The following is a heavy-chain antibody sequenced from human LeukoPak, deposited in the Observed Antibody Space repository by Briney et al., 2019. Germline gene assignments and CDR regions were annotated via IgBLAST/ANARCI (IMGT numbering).Heavy chain of an antibody. J-gene: IGHJ4*02. Sequence: GGSLRLSCAASGFTFSSYAMSWVRQAPGKGLEWVSAISGSGGSTYYADSVKGRFTISRDNAKNTVYLQINSLRDEDTAVYYCARICSSTDCLIPDWGQGTLVTVSS. CDR3: ARICSSTDCLIPD. D-gene: IGHD2-2*01. CDR2: ISGSGGST. CDR1: GFTFSSYA. V-gene: IGHV3-23*01.